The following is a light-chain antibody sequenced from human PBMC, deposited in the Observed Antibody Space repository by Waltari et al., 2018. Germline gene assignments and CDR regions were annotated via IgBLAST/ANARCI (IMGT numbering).Light chain of an antibody. CDR2: LVS. Sequence: DIVMTQSPLSLSVTTGEPASISCRSSQSLLHSSGNTSLDWYLQKPGQSPQLLIYLVSNRASGVPDRFSGSGSGTDFTLKISRVEAEDVGVYFCMQARQTPWTFGQGTKVEIK. V-gene: IGKV2-28*01. J-gene: IGKJ1*01. CDR1: QSLLHSSGNTS. CDR3: MQARQTPWT.